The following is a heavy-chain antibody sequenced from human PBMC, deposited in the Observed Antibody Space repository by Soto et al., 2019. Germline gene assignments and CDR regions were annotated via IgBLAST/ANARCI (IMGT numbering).Heavy chain of an antibody. CDR2: INAGGGYT. J-gene: IGHJ5*02. V-gene: IGHV1-46*03. D-gene: IGHD2-21*02. CDR1: GYIFTNYY. CDR3: TRGGAIVVVTATFDL. Sequence: AASVKVSCKASGYIFTNYYIHWVRQAPGQGLEWMGTINAGGGYTTYAQKFLGRVSMTRDTSTSTVSMELSSLRSEDTALYYCTRGGAIVVVTATFDLWGQGTLVTVSS.